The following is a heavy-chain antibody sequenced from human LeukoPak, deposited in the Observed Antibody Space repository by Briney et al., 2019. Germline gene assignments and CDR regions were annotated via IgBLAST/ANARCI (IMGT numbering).Heavy chain of an antibody. J-gene: IGHJ4*02. CDR3: ARVGDYYDSSGFDY. D-gene: IGHD3-22*01. CDR2: ISSSSSYI. Sequence: GGSLRLSCAASGFTFSSYSMNWVRQAPGKGLEWVSSISSSSSYIYYADSVKGRFTISRDNAKNSLYLQMNSLRAEDTAVYYCARVGDYYDSSGFDYWGQGTLVTVSS. V-gene: IGHV3-21*01. CDR1: GFTFSSYS.